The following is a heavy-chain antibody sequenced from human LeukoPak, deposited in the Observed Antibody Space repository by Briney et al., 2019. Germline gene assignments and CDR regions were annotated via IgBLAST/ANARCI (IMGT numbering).Heavy chain of an antibody. V-gene: IGHV1-2*02. CDR2: INPNSGGT. J-gene: IGHJ4*02. Sequence: ASVKVSCKASGYTFTGYYMHWVRQAPGQGLEWMGWINPNSGGTNYAQKFQGRVTMTRDTSISTAYMELSRLRSDDTAVYYCARCGSLTYYYDSSGYAHCDYWGQGTLVTVSS. CDR3: ARCGSLTYYYDSSGYAHCDY. D-gene: IGHD3-22*01. CDR1: GYTFTGYY.